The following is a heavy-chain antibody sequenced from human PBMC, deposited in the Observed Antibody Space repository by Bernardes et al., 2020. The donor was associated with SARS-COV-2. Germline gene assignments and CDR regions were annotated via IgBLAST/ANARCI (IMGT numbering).Heavy chain of an antibody. CDR1: GYTFTGYY. J-gene: IGHJ5*02. V-gene: IGHV1-2*02. CDR2: INPNSGGT. Sequence: ASVKVSCKASGYTFTGYYMHWVRQAPGQGLEWMGWINPNSGGTNYAQKFQGRVTMTRDTSISTAYMELSRLRSDDTAVYYCARDLISIAVAGTGNNWFDPWGQGTLVTVSS. CDR3: ARDLISIAVAGTGNNWFDP. D-gene: IGHD6-19*01.